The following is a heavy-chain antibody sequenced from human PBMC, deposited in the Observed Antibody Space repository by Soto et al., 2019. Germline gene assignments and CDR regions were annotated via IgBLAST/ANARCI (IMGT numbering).Heavy chain of an antibody. CDR1: GGTFSSYA. CDR3: ARAYQLLLRSQSTNWFDP. V-gene: IGHV1-69*05. Sequence: SVKVSCKASGGTFSSYAISWVRQAPGQGLEWMGGIIPIFGTANYAQKFQGRVTITRDTSASTAYMELSSLRSEDTAVYYCARAYQLLLRSQSTNWFDPWGQGTLVTVSS. D-gene: IGHD2-2*01. CDR2: IIPIFGTA. J-gene: IGHJ5*02.